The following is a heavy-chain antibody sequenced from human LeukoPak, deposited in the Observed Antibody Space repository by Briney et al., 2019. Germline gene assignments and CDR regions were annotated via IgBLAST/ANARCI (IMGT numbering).Heavy chain of an antibody. Sequence: PGGSLRLSCTAPGFTFSSLAMTWVRQAPGKGLEWVSPIRSNGDTTYNADSVKGRFTISRDNSKNPLYLELNSLRVEDTATFYCAKGQELDDGVFDSWGQGTMVTVSS. CDR3: AKGQELDDGVFDS. V-gene: IGHV3-23*01. J-gene: IGHJ4*02. CDR2: IRSNGDTT. D-gene: IGHD1-1*01. CDR1: GFTFSSLA.